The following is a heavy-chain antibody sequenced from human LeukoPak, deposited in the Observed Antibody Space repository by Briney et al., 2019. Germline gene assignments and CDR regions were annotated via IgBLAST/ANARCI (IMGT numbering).Heavy chain of an antibody. J-gene: IGHJ4*02. Sequence: PGGSLRLSCAAPGFTFSDYYMSWIRQAPGKGLEWVSYISSSGSTIYYADSVKGRFTISRDNAKNSLYLQINSLRAEDTAVYYCARGIRYYDSSGYYDYWGQGTLVTVSS. D-gene: IGHD3-22*01. CDR1: GFTFSDYY. CDR3: ARGIRYYDSSGYYDY. V-gene: IGHV3-11*01. CDR2: ISSSGSTI.